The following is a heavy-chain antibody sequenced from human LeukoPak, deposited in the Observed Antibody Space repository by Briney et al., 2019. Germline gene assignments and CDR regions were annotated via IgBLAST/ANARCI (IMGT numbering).Heavy chain of an antibody. CDR2: INPNSGGT. Sequence: GASVKVSCKASGYTFTGYYMHWVRQAPGQGLEWMRWINPNSGGTNYAQKFQGRVTMTRDTSISTAYMELSSLRSEDTAVYYCATIGRSGYYKPTEYFQHWGQGTLVPVSS. D-gene: IGHD3-22*01. V-gene: IGHV1-2*02. J-gene: IGHJ1*01. CDR3: ATIGRSGYYKPTEYFQH. CDR1: GYTFTGYY.